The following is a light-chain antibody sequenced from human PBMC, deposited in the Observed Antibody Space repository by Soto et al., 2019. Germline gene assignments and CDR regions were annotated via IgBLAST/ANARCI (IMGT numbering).Light chain of an antibody. Sequence: IQLTQSPSSLSASVGDRVTITRRASQAIVNYLAWYQQQQGKAPQIXIYGASTLQSGVPSRFSGSGSGTHFTLTVSSLQPEDFETYYCQQSHSTPLTFGGGTKVDIK. V-gene: IGKV1-9*01. J-gene: IGKJ4*01. CDR2: GAS. CDR1: QAIVNY. CDR3: QQSHSTPLT.